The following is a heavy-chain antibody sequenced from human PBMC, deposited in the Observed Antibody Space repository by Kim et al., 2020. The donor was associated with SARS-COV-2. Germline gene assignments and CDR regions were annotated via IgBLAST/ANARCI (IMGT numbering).Heavy chain of an antibody. CDR3: ARGRGSGYSYGYTYARPHFDY. J-gene: IGHJ4*01. CDR2: INHSGST. D-gene: IGHD5-18*01. Sequence: SETLSLTCAVYGGSFSGYYWSWIRQPPGKGLEWIGEINHSGSTNYNPSLKSRVTISVDTSKNQFSLKLSSVTAADTAVYYCARGRGSGYSYGYTYARPHFDYWGQGTLVTVSS. CDR1: GGSFSGYY. V-gene: IGHV4-34*01.